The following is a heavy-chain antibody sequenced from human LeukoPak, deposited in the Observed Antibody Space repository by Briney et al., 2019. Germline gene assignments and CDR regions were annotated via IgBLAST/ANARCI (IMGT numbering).Heavy chain of an antibody. CDR2: IYHSGST. Sequence: PSETLSLTCAVSGGSISSGGYSWSWIRQPPGKGLEWIGYIYHSGSTYYNPSLKSRVTISVDTSKNQFSLKLSSVTAADTAVYYCARDLYYGYLYNWFDPWGQGTLVTVSS. J-gene: IGHJ5*02. CDR3: ARDLYYGYLYNWFDP. D-gene: IGHD3-10*01. CDR1: GGSISSGGYS. V-gene: IGHV4-30-2*01.